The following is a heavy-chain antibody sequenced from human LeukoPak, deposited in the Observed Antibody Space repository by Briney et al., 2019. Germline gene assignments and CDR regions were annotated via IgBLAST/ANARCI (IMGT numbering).Heavy chain of an antibody. J-gene: IGHJ3*02. CDR1: GFTFSSYS. Sequence: GGSLRLSCAASGFTFSSYSMNWVRQAPGKGLEWVSYISRSSSTIYYADSVKGRFTISRDNSKNTLYLQMNSLRAEDTAVYYCAKQGRIAASKAYVDDAFDIWGQGTMVTVSS. CDR2: ISRSSSTI. V-gene: IGHV3-48*01. D-gene: IGHD6-25*01. CDR3: AKQGRIAASKAYVDDAFDI.